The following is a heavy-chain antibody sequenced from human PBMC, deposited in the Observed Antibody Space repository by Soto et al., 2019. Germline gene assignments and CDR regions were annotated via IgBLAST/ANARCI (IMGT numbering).Heavy chain of an antibody. Sequence: PGGSLRLSCAASGFTFSDYYMSWIRQAPGKGLEWVSYISSSGSTIYYADSVKGRFTISRDNAKNSLYLQMNSLRAEDTAVYYCARVPSSLLAPRRVDYWGQGTLVTVSS. CDR1: GFTFSDYY. CDR3: ARVPSSLLAPRRVDY. CDR2: ISSSGSTI. D-gene: IGHD2-15*01. J-gene: IGHJ4*02. V-gene: IGHV3-11*01.